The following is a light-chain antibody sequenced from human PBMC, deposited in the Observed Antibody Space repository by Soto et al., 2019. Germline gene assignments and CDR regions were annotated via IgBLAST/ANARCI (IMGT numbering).Light chain of an antibody. J-gene: IGKJ1*01. CDR3: QHYNSYPWT. V-gene: IGKV1-5*01. CDR2: DVS. Sequence: DIQVTQSPSTLSASVGDRVTITCRASQPISTWLAWYQEKPGKAPKFLIYDVSSLESGVPSRFSGSGSGTEFTLTISSLQPDDFATYYCQHYNSYPWTFGQGTKGDIK. CDR1: QPISTW.